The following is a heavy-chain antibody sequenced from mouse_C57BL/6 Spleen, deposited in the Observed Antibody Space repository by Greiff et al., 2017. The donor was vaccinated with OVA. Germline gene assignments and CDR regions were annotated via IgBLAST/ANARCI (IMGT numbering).Heavy chain of an antibody. J-gene: IGHJ4*01. CDR3: TRRGPYYAMDY. CDR1: GYTFTDYE. V-gene: IGHV1-15*01. CDR2: IDPETGGT. Sequence: LVESGAELVRPGASVTLSCKASGYTFTDYEMHWVKQTPVHGLEWIGAIDPETGGTAYNQKFKGKAILTADKSSSTAYMELRSLTSEDSAVYYCTRRGPYYAMDYWGQGTSVTVSS.